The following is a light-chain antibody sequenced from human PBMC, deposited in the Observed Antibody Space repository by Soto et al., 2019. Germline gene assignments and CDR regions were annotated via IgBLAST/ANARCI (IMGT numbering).Light chain of an antibody. J-gene: IGKJ1*01. CDR3: QQNYNLPPWT. V-gene: IGKV1-39*01. CDR1: QTISTY. Sequence: DIQMTQSPPSLSASVGDTITITCRASQTISTYLDWYQVTPGKAPKILIYAASTLQDGVPSRFSGSGSGTYFTLTLNSLQPEDSATYYCQQNYNLPPWTFGQGTKVEIK. CDR2: AAS.